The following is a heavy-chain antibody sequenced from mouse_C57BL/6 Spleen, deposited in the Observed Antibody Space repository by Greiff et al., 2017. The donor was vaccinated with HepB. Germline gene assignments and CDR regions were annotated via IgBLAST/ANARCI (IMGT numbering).Heavy chain of an antibody. CDR3: ARSDYYGSSRGYYAMDY. J-gene: IGHJ4*01. CDR2: INPNNGGT. D-gene: IGHD1-1*01. Sequence: EVKLMESGPELVKPGASVKIPCKASGYTFTDYNMDWVKQSHGKSLEWIGDINPNNGGTIYNQKFKGKATLTVDKSSSTAYMELRSLTSEDTAVYYCARSDYYGSSRGYYAMDYWGQGTSVTVSS. CDR1: GYTFTDYN. V-gene: IGHV1-18*01.